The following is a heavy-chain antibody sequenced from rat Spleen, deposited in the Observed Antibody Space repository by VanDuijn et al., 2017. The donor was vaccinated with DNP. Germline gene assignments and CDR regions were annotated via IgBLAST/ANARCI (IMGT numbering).Heavy chain of an antibody. J-gene: IGHJ4*01. V-gene: IGHV3-3*01. Sequence: EVQLQESGPGLVKTSQSLSLPCSVTGYSITSSYRWNWIRKFPGNKLEWMGSVNSAGTTTYNPSLKSRISITRDTSKNQLFLQVNFVTTEDTATYYCARWPGYNPPYAMDAWGQGTSVTVSS. CDR2: VNSAGTT. D-gene: IGHD1-4*01. CDR1: GYSITSSYR. CDR3: ARWPGYNPPYAMDA.